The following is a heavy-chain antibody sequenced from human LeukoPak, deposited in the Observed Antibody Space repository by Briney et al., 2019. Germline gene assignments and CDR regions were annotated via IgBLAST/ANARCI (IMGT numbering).Heavy chain of an antibody. D-gene: IGHD6-6*01. V-gene: IGHV3-21*01. CDR3: AREDRGQLGLNDY. J-gene: IGHJ4*02. Sequence: GGSLRLSCAASGFTFSSYSMNWVRQAPGKGLEWVSSISSSSSYIYYADSVKGRFTISRDNAKSSLYLQMNSLRAEDTAVYYCAREDRGQLGLNDYWGQGTLVTVSS. CDR2: ISSSSSYI. CDR1: GFTFSSYS.